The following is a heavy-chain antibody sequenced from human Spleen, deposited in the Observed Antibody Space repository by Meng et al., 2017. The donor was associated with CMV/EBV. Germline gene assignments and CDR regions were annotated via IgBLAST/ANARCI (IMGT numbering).Heavy chain of an antibody. V-gene: IGHV3-23*01. CDR1: GFTLSTYP. CDR3: AKVAGYDFWSGHYGGYYYGMDV. Sequence: GESLKISCAASGFTLSTYPMNWVRQAPGKGLKWVSGISGGSDSTYYADSVQGRFTVSRDNSMSTLYLQMNSLRVEDTAVYYCAKVAGYDFWSGHYGGYYYGMDVWGQGTTVTVSS. D-gene: IGHD3-3*01. J-gene: IGHJ6*02. CDR2: ISGGSDST.